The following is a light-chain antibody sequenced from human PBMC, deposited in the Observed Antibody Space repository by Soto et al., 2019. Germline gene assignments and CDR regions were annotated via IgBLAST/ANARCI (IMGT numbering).Light chain of an antibody. V-gene: IGKV1-5*03. CDR3: HQYHTYSRT. CDR1: QSISTW. CDR2: KAS. Sequence: DIQMTQSPSTLSASIGDRVTITCRASQSISTWLAWYQQKPGKAPKVLIYKASSLESGVPSRFSGSGSGTEFTLTISSLQPDDFAIYYCHQYHTYSRTFGQGTKLEIK. J-gene: IGKJ2*01.